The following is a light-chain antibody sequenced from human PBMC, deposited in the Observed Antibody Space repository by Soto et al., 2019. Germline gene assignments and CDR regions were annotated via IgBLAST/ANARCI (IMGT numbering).Light chain of an antibody. CDR3: QQSYSTPYT. Sequence: DSQMTQSPSSLSASVGDRITITCRASQTVTNYLNWFQQKPGKAPKLLIYAASSLQSGVPSRFSGSGSGTDFTLTISTLQPEDFATYYCQQSYSTPYTFGQGTKVDIK. CDR2: AAS. J-gene: IGKJ2*01. V-gene: IGKV1-39*01. CDR1: QTVTNY.